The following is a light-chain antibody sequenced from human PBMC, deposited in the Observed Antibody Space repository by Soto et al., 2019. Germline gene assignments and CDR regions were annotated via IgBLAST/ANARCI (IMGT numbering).Light chain of an antibody. J-gene: IGLJ1*01. CDR2: EAI. CDR1: STDFVSYNR. Sequence: QSALTQPPSVSGSPGQSVTISCTGTSTDFVSYNRVSWYQQPPGTAPKLIIYEAINRPSGVPGRFSGSKSGNTASLIISGLQAADEADYYCSLYTSENTYVFGTGTKLTVL. V-gene: IGLV2-18*01. CDR3: SLYTSENTYV.